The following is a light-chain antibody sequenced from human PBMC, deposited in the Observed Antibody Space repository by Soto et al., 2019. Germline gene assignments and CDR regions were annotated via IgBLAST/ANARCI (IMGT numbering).Light chain of an antibody. V-gene: IGLV1-47*01. CDR3: ATWDDSPSGWSWV. CDR2: PNS. Sequence: QSVLTQSPSASGTPGQRVSISCSGSSSNIGSNNVYWYQQFPGSAPRFLIYPNSPRPSGVPDRFSASKSGTSASLVISGLRPEDEATYYCATWDDSPSGWSWVFGGGTKLTVL. CDR1: SSNIGSNN. J-gene: IGLJ3*02.